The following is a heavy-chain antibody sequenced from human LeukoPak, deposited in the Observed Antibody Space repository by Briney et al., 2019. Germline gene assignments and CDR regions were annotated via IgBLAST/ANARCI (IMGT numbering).Heavy chain of an antibody. V-gene: IGHV1-69*05. D-gene: IGHD1-7*01. J-gene: IGHJ4*02. Sequence: SVKVSCKASGGTFSSYAISWVRQAPGQGLEWMGGIIPIFGTANYAQKFQGRVTITTDESTSTAYMELSSLRSEDTAVYYCARDRPITGTTGLFDYWGQGTLVTVSS. CDR3: ARDRPITGTTGLFDY. CDR1: GGTFSSYA. CDR2: IIPIFGTA.